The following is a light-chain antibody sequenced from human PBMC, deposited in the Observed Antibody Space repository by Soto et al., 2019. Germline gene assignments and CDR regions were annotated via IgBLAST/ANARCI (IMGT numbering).Light chain of an antibody. J-gene: IGLJ1*01. V-gene: IGLV2-14*01. Sequence: QSVLTQPASVSGSPGQSTTISCTGTSSDVGTYNYVSWYQQHPGKAPKLIIYEVTNRPSGVSDRFSGSKSGNTASLTISGLQAEDEADYYCSSYTDSSSRVFGTGTKVTVL. CDR1: SSDVGTYNY. CDR3: SSYTDSSSRV. CDR2: EVT.